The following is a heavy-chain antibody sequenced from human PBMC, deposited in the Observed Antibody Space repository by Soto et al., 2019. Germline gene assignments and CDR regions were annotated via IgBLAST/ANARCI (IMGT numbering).Heavy chain of an antibody. CDR2: INAGNGNT. D-gene: IGHD3-10*01. J-gene: IGHJ5*02. V-gene: IGHV1-3*01. CDR1: GYTFTAYN. CDR3: ARVAPSGGSVPRFDP. Sequence: QVQLVQSGAEVKEPGASVRVSCKAFGYTFTAYNIHGLGQAPGQGLDGMGWINAGNGNTRSSRKFQGRVIITRDTSATTAYLEVDSLRSEDTAIYYCARVAPSGGSVPRFDPWGQGTLLTVSS.